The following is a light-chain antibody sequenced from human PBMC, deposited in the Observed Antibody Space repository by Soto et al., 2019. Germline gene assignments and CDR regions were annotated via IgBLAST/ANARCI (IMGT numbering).Light chain of an antibody. CDR2: GAS. Sequence: EIVLTQSPGTLSLSPGERATLSCRASQSVSSSYLAWYQQKPGQAPRLFIYGASNRATGIPDRFSGSGSGTDFTLTISRLEPEDFAVYYCQQYGNSPWTFGQGTKVEI. CDR1: QSVSSSY. V-gene: IGKV3-20*01. J-gene: IGKJ1*01. CDR3: QQYGNSPWT.